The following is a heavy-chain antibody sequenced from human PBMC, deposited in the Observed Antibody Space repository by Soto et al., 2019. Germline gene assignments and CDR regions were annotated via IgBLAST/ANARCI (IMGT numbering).Heavy chain of an antibody. CDR2: IYYSGST. CDR1: GGSISSGDYY. J-gene: IGHJ5*02. V-gene: IGHV4-30-4*01. D-gene: IGHD6-13*01. Sequence: SETLSLTCTASGGSISSGDYYWSWIRQPPGKGLEWIGYIYYSGSTYYNPSLKSRVTISVDTSKNQFSLKLSSGTAADTAVYYCARERPDGSRLDPWGQGTLVTAPQ. CDR3: ARERPDGSRLDP.